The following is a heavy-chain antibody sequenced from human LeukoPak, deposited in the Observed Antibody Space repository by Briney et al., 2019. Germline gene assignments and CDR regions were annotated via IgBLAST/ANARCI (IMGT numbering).Heavy chain of an antibody. D-gene: IGHD3-10*01. CDR1: GGSFSGYY. V-gene: IGHV4-34*01. J-gene: IGHJ5*02. Sequence: SETLSLTCAVYGGSFSGYYWSWIRQPPGKGLEWIGEINHSGSTNYNPSLKSRVTISVDTSKNQFSLKLSSVTAADTAVYYCARERITMVRGVTPAALLKRYNWFDPWGQGTLVTVSS. CDR3: ARERITMVRGVTPAALLKRYNWFDP. CDR2: INHSGST.